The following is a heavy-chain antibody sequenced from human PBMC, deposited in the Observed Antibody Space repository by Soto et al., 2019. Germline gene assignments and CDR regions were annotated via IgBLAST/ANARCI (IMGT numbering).Heavy chain of an antibody. D-gene: IGHD3-10*01. CDR3: ARGVRGRKIFDY. V-gene: IGHV4-34*01. J-gene: IGHJ4*02. CDR1: WGSISGFF. CDR2: INDSRTI. Sequence: LTPTFYWGSISGFFPSYTRRLPGKGLEWVGEINDSRTINYNPSPKNPLTISIDTSKNQFSLRLSSVTAADTAVYSCARGVRGRKIFDYWGQGALVTVSS.